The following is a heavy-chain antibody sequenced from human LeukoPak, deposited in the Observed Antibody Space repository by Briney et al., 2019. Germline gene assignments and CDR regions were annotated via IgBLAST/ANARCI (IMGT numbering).Heavy chain of an antibody. CDR1: GFTFSSYG. D-gene: IGHD3-22*01. V-gene: IGHV3-33*01. CDR2: IWYDGSNK. Sequence: GSLRLSCAASGFTFSSYGMHWVRRAPGKGLEWVAVIWYDGSNKYYADSVKGRFTISRDNSKNTLYLQMNSLRAEDTAVYYCARDGYTYYYDSSGYPRYWGQGTLVTVSS. CDR3: ARDGYTYYYDSSGYPRY. J-gene: IGHJ4*02.